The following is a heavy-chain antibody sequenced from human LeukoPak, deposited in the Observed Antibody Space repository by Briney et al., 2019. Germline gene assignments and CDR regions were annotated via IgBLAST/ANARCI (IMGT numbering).Heavy chain of an antibody. D-gene: IGHD7-27*01. CDR2: ISSSSSYI. V-gene: IGHV3-21*01. J-gene: IGHJ4*02. Sequence: KAGGSLRLSCAASGFTFSSYSMNWVRQAPGKGLEWVSSISSSSSYIYYADSVKGRFTISRDNAKNSLYLQMNSLRAEDTAVYYCATHLTGPLFDYWGQGTLVTVSS. CDR3: ATHLTGPLFDY. CDR1: GFTFSSYS.